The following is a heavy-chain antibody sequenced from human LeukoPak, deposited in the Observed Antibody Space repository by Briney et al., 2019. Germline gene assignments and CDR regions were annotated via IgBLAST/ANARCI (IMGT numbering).Heavy chain of an antibody. CDR2: ISGSGGST. CDR3: ANAYRISWYGFDY. Sequence: GGSLRLSCAASGFTFSTFAMSWVRQAPGKGLEWVSGISGSGGSTYYADSVKGRFTISRDNSKNTLYLQMNSLRADDTAVYYCANAYRISWYGFDYWGQGTLVTVSS. V-gene: IGHV3-23*01. D-gene: IGHD6-13*01. CDR1: GFTFSTFA. J-gene: IGHJ4*02.